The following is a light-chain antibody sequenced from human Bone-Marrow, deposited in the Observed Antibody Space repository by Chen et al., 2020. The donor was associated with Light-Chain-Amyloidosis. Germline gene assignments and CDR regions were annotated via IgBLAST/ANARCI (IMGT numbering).Light chain of an antibody. Sequence: QSALTQPASVSGSPGQSITISCTGTSSDVGGDNHVSWYQQHPDKAPKLMIYEVTNRPSWVPVRFSGSKSDNTASLTISGLQTEDEADYFGSSYTITNTLVFGSGTRVTVL. CDR1: SSDVGGDNH. CDR3: SSYTITNTLV. V-gene: IGLV2-14*01. CDR2: EVT. J-gene: IGLJ1*01.